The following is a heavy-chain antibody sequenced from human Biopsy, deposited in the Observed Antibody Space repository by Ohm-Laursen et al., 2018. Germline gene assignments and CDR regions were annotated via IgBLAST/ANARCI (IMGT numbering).Heavy chain of an antibody. CDR2: IHHSGST. CDR3: ARMDCSGGSCHYYSYGMDV. V-gene: IGHV4-4*09. Sequence: GTLSLTCTVSGVSITAYYWSWIRQPPGKGLECIGNIHHSGSTNYNPSLKSRLTISVDTSKYKFSLKLSSVTAADTAVYYCARMDCSGGSCHYYSYGMDVWGQGTTVTVSS. CDR1: GVSITAYY. J-gene: IGHJ6*02. D-gene: IGHD2-15*01.